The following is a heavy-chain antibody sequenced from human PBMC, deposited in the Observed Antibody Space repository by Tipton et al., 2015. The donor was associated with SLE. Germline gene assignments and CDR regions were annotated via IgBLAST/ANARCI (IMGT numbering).Heavy chain of an antibody. CDR1: GFTFFSFW. Sequence: GSLRLSCVGSGFTFFSFWMHWVRQVPGKGLVWVARVNSDGSSAIYADSVKGRFTISRDNAKNTVSLQMNSLRAEDTAVYFFTRAVGSTSLGYYFDYWGQGTVVTVSS. CDR2: VNSDGSSA. D-gene: IGHD1-26*01. CDR3: TRAVGSTSLGYYFDY. V-gene: IGHV3-74*01. J-gene: IGHJ4*02.